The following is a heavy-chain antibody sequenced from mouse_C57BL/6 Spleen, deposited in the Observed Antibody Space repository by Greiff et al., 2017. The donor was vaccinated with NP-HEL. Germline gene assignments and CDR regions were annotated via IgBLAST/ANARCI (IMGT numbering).Heavy chain of an antibody. D-gene: IGHD1-1*01. CDR2: FHPYNDDT. J-gene: IGHJ2*01. Sequence: VQLQQSGAELVKPGASVKMSCKASGYTFTTYPIEWMKQNHGKSLEWIGNFHPYNDDTKYNEKFKGKATLTVEKSSSTVYLELSRLTSDDSAVYYCARGSLITTVVADYYFDYWGQGTTLTVSS. CDR3: ARGSLITTVVADYYFDY. CDR1: GYTFTTYP. V-gene: IGHV1-47*01.